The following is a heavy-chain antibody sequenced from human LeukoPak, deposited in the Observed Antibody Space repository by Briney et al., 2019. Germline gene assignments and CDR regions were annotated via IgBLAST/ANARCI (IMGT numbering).Heavy chain of an antibody. D-gene: IGHD5-18*01. V-gene: IGHV4-39*01. CDR1: GGSISSSSYY. CDR2: IYYSGST. J-gene: IGHJ3*02. CDR3: ARPRIQLWGGRAFDI. Sequence: PSETLSVTCTVSGGSISSSSYYWGWIRQPPGKGLEWIGSIYYSGSTYYNPSLKSRVTMSVDTSKNQFSLNLSSVTAADTAVYYCARPRIQLWGGRAFDIWGQGTMVTVSS.